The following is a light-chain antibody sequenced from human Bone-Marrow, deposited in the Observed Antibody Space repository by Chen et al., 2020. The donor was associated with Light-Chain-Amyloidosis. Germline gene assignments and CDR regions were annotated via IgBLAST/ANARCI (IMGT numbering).Light chain of an antibody. CDR1: SSDVGGDNH. J-gene: IGLJ1*01. CDR2: EVT. Sequence: QSVLTQPASVSGSPGQSITISCTGTSSDVGGDNHVSLYQQHPDKAPKLMIYEVTNRPSWVPGRFSGSKSDNTASLTISGLQTEDEADYFCSSYTITNTLVFGSGTRVTVL. V-gene: IGLV2-14*01. CDR3: SSYTITNTLV.